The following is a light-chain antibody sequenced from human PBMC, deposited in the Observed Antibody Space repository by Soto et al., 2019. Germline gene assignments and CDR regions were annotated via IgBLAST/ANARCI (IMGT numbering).Light chain of an antibody. CDR1: QSVDSNY. CDR3: QHNDCSLT. J-gene: IGKJ1*01. Sequence: DIVLTQSPATLSLSPGESATLSCRASQSVDSNYITWQQTTPGPAPLLLMYATSGRATGIPDLFSGSGSGTDFTLTISRLEHEDVAVYYCQHNDCSLTFGEGTKVEIK. CDR2: ATS. V-gene: IGKV3-20*01.